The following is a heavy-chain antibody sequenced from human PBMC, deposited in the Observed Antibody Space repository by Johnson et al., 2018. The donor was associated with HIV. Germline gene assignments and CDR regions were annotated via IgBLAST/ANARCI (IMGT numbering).Heavy chain of an antibody. D-gene: IGHD2-15*01. V-gene: IGHV3-30*04. Sequence: QVQLVESGGGVVQPGRSLRLSCAASGFTFSSYAMHWVRQAPGKGLEWVEVISYDGSNKYYADSVKGRFTISRDNSKNTLYLQMNSLRAEDTAVYYCARDDTLGYCSGGSCPGAFDIWGQGTMVTVSS. CDR2: ISYDGSNK. CDR1: GFTFSSYA. J-gene: IGHJ3*02. CDR3: ARDDTLGYCSGGSCPGAFDI.